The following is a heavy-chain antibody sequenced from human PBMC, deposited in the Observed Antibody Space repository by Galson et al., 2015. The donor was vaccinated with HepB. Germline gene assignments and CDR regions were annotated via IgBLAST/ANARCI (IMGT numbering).Heavy chain of an antibody. D-gene: IGHD3-3*02. CDR1: GFTFSSYA. Sequence: SLRLSCAASGFTFSSYAMHWVRQAPGKGLEWVADISYDGSNKYYADSVKGRFTISRDNSKNTLYLQMNSLRAEDTAVYYCASTEEKHSLFRLGYSGQGTLVTVSS. V-gene: IGHV3-30-3*01. J-gene: IGHJ4*02. CDR3: ASTEEKHSLFRLGY. CDR2: ISYDGSNK.